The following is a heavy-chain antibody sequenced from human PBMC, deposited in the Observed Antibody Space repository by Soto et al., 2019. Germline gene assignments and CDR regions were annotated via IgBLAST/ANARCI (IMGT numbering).Heavy chain of an antibody. D-gene: IGHD1-20*01. CDR3: TRRHNWNDNYFDP. CDR1: GASISVHSYY. Sequence: SETLSLTXTVSGASISVHSYYWTWIRQPPGKGLEWIGSSYYSGTTYFNPSLKSRATISVDTSKNQFSLRLTSVTAADTAIYYCTRRHNWNDNYFDPWGPGALVTVSS. V-gene: IGHV4-39*01. J-gene: IGHJ5*02. CDR2: SYYSGTT.